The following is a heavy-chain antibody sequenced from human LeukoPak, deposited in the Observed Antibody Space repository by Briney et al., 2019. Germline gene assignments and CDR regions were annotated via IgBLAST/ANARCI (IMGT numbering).Heavy chain of an antibody. CDR1: GYTFTSYG. V-gene: IGHV1-18*01. Sequence: ASVKVSCKASGYTFTSYGISWVRQASGQGLEWMGWISAYNGNTNYAQKLQGRVTMTTDTSTSTAYMELRSLRSDDTAVYYCARETSGPYYMDVWGKGTTVTVSS. CDR2: ISAYNGNT. CDR3: ARETSGPYYMDV. J-gene: IGHJ6*03. D-gene: IGHD3-3*01.